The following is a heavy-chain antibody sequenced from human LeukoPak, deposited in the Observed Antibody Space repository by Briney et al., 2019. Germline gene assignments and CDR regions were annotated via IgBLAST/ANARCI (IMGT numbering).Heavy chain of an antibody. V-gene: IGHV5-51*01. CDR1: GYKFSSYW. Sequence: PGESLKISCKGSGYKFSSYWIGWVRQMSGKGLEWMGVINPDDSDIRYSPSFEGQVTISADKSTSTAYLQWNSLEASDTAMYYCARVVVPAAISYWGQGTPVTVFS. CDR2: INPDDSDI. CDR3: ARVVVPAAISY. J-gene: IGHJ4*02. D-gene: IGHD2-2*01.